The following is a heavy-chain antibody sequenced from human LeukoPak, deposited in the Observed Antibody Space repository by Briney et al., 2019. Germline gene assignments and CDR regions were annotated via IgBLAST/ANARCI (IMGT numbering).Heavy chain of an antibody. V-gene: IGHV3-23*01. CDR3: ARMTTAFDY. CDR2: ISGSGGNT. CDR1: GLTFSNYA. J-gene: IGHJ4*02. D-gene: IGHD4-11*01. Sequence: GGSLRLSCAASGLTFSNYAMTWVRQGPGKGLEWVSTISGSGGNTFYADSVKGRFTISRDNSKNSLYLQMNSLRAEDTAVYYCARMTTAFDYWGQGTLVTVSS.